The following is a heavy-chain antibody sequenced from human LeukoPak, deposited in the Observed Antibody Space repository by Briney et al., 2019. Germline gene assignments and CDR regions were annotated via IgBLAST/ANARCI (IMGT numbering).Heavy chain of an antibody. J-gene: IGHJ5*02. CDR2: TDYDGSTT. V-gene: IGHV3-74*01. CDR1: GFSLSTFW. CDR3: THLGWFDP. Sequence: PGGSLRLSCAASGFSLSTFWMHWVRQAPGKGLVWVSRTDYDGSTTTYADSVKGRFTISRDNAKNTLYLQMNSLRAEDTAVYYCTHLGWFDPWGQGTLVTVSS.